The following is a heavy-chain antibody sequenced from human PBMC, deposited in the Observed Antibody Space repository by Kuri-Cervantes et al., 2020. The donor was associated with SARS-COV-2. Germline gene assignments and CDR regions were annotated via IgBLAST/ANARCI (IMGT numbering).Heavy chain of an antibody. V-gene: IGHV3-30-3*01. J-gene: IGHJ6*02. D-gene: IGHD6-13*01. CDR3: AGGIAAAGTVSSYGMDV. CDR1: GFTFSSYA. Sequence: GESLKISCAASGFTFSSYAVHWVRQAPGKGLEWVAVISYDGSNKYYADSVKGRSTISRDNSKNTLYLQMNSLRAEDTAVYYCAGGIAAAGTVSSYGMDVWGQGTTVTVSS. CDR2: ISYDGSNK.